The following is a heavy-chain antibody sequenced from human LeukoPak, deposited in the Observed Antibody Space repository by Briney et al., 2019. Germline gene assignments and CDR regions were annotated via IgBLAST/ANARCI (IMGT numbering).Heavy chain of an antibody. V-gene: IGHV3-30-3*01. CDR1: GFTFSSYA. J-gene: IGHJ4*02. CDR2: ISYDGSNK. D-gene: IGHD5-18*01. CDR3: ARGGYSYGYLEY. Sequence: GGSLRLSCAASGFTFSSYAMLWVRQAPGKGLEWVAVISYDGSNKYYADSVKGRFTISRDNSKNTLYLQMNSLRAGDTAVYYCARGGYSYGYLEYWGQGTLVTVSS.